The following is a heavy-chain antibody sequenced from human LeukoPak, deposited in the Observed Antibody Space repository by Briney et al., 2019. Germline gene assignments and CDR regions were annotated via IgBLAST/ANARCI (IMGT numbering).Heavy chain of an antibody. V-gene: IGHV3-53*01. CDR1: GFTVSSNY. CDR2: IYSGGSA. CDR3: ARDRGPAGNYYYYGMDV. J-gene: IGHJ6*02. D-gene: IGHD6-19*01. Sequence: GGSLRLSCAASGFTVSSNYMSWVRQAPGKGLEWVSVIYSGGSAYYADSVKGRFTISRDNSKNTLYLQMNSLRAEDTAVYYCARDRGPAGNYYYYGMDVWGQGTTVIVSS.